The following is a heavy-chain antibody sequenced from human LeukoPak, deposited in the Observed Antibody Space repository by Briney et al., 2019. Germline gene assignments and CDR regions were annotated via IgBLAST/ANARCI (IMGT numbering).Heavy chain of an antibody. V-gene: IGHV3-23*01. Sequence: PGGSLRLSCAASGLTFSSYAVSWVRQAPGKGLEWVSAISGSGGSTYYADSVKGRFTISRDNSKSTLYLQMNSLRAEDTAVYYCAKDRATMVRGVILGWFDPWGQGTLVTVSS. CDR3: AKDRATMVRGVILGWFDP. J-gene: IGHJ5*02. CDR1: GLTFSSYA. D-gene: IGHD3-10*01. CDR2: ISGSGGST.